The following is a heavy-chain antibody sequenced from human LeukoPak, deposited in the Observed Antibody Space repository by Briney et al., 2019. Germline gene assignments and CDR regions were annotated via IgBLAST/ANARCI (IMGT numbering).Heavy chain of an antibody. J-gene: IGHJ6*03. Sequence: GGTLRLSCAASGFTFSSYGMSWVRQAPGKGLEWVSAISGSGGSKYYADSVKGRFTISRDNAKNSLYLQMNSLRAEDTAVYYCARDGMVRGPYYYYMDVWGKGTTVTVSS. CDR3: ARDGMVRGPYYYYMDV. D-gene: IGHD3-10*01. CDR2: ISGSGGSK. CDR1: GFTFSSYG. V-gene: IGHV3-23*01.